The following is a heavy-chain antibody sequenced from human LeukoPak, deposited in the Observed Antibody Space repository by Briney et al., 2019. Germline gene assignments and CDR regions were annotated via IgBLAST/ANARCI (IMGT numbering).Heavy chain of an antibody. CDR1: GGSINSSY. Sequence: SETLSLTRTVSGGSINSSYWSWIRQTPGKGLEWIGFFYNNGRNNINPALKCRVTISADTSKNQVSLILKSVTAADTAVYYCARSGRNGWGHLFDYWGQGTLLAVSS. J-gene: IGHJ4*02. V-gene: IGHV4-59*01. CDR3: ARSGRNGWGHLFDY. D-gene: IGHD1-26*01. CDR2: FYNNGRN.